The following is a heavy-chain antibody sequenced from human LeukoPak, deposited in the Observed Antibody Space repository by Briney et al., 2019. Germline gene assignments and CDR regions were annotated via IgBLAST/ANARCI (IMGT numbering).Heavy chain of an antibody. CDR1: GYTFTGYY. CDR3: ARVTGGRYCSTTSCYMRGWFDP. Sequence: GASVKVSCKASGYTFTGYYIHWVRQAPGQGLEWMGWINPNSGGTNYAQKFQGRVTITADESTRTAYMELSSLRSEDTAVYYCARVTGGRYCSTTSCYMRGWFDPWGQGTLVTVSS. CDR2: INPNSGGT. J-gene: IGHJ5*02. V-gene: IGHV1-2*02. D-gene: IGHD2-2*02.